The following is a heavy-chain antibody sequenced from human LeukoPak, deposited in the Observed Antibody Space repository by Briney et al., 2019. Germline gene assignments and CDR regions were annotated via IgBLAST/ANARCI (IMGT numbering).Heavy chain of an antibody. Sequence: ASVKVSCKASGSTFTGYYMHWVRQAPGQGLEWMGRINPNSGGTNYAQKFQGRVTMTRDTSISTAYMELSRLRSDDTAVYYCARAIGYDFWSGYYVFDYWGQGTLVTVSS. CDR3: ARAIGYDFWSGYYVFDY. V-gene: IGHV1-2*06. D-gene: IGHD3-3*01. CDR2: INPNSGGT. CDR1: GSTFTGYY. J-gene: IGHJ4*02.